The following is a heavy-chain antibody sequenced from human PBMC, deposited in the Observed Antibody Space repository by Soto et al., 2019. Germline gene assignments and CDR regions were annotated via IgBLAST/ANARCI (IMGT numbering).Heavy chain of an antibody. CDR3: ARGPDYYGSGHYSYYMDV. Sequence: GASVKVSCKASGYTFTSYDINWVRQATGQGLEWMGWMNPNSGNTGYAQKFQGRVTMTRNTSISTAYMELSSLRSEDTAVYYCARGPDYYGSGHYSYYMDVWGKGTTVTVSS. CDR1: GYTFTSYD. D-gene: IGHD3-10*01. J-gene: IGHJ6*03. CDR2: MNPNSGNT. V-gene: IGHV1-8*01.